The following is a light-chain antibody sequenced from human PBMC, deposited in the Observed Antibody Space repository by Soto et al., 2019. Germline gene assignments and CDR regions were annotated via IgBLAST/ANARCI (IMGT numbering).Light chain of an antibody. V-gene: IGKV3-20*01. J-gene: IGKJ2*01. CDR3: QQYGSSPHT. CDR1: QSVSNNY. CDR2: AAS. Sequence: EIVLTQSPGTLSLSPGERATLSCRASQSVSNNYLAWYQQKPGQAPRLLIYAASSRATGIPDRFSGSGSGTDLSLTISRLEPEDFAVFYCQQYGSSPHTFGQGTKVEIK.